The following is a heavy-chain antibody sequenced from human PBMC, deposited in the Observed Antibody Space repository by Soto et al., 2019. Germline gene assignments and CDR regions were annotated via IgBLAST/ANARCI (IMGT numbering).Heavy chain of an antibody. CDR3: ASGAAFYYDTSRY. J-gene: IGHJ4*02. CDR1: GFNFNIHA. Sequence: GGSLRLSCAAPGFNFNIHALHWIRQAPGGGLEWVAVMSPGGNSQYYADSVKGRFTISRDTSKSTLYLQMTSLRPEDTAVYYCASGAAFYYDTSRYWGQGTLVTVSS. CDR2: MSPGGNSQ. V-gene: IGHV3-30-3*01. D-gene: IGHD3-22*01.